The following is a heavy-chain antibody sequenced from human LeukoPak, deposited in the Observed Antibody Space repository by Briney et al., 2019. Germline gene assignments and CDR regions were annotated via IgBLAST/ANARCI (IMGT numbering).Heavy chain of an antibody. CDR3: TVTHIVVVTAIRRTP. D-gene: IGHD2-21*02. Sequence: SGGSLRLSCAASGFTFSNAWMSWVRQAPGKGLEWVGRIKSKTDGGTTDYAAPVKGRFTISRDDSKNTLYLQMNSLKTEDTAVYYCTVTHIVVVTAIRRTPWGQGTLVTVSS. J-gene: IGHJ5*02. V-gene: IGHV3-15*01. CDR1: GFTFSNAW. CDR2: IKSKTDGGTT.